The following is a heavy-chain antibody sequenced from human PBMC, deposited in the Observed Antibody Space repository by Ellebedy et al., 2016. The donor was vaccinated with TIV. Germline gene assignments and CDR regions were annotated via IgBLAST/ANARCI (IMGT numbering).Heavy chain of an antibody. V-gene: IGHV3-7*01. CDR3: STVEWYRSNY. Sequence: GESLKISCAASGFIFSTYWMYWVRQAPGKGLEWVASIKEDGSNKYYVDSVKGRFTISRDNAKNSVYLQVNTLGGEDTAVYYCSTVEWYRSNYWGQGTLVTVSS. D-gene: IGHD3-3*01. J-gene: IGHJ4*02. CDR2: IKEDGSNK. CDR1: GFIFSTYW.